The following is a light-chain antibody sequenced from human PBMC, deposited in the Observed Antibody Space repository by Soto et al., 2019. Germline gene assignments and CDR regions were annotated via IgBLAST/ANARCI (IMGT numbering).Light chain of an antibody. Sequence: DLVMTQSPLSLPVTPGEPASISCRSSQSLLHSNGYNYLDWYLQKPGQSPQLLIYWGSNRASGVPDRFSGSGSGTDFTLKINRVEAEDVGVYFCMQCLQSPPTFGQGTKVEIK. CDR3: MQCLQSPPT. CDR1: QSLLHSNGYNY. V-gene: IGKV2-28*01. J-gene: IGKJ1*01. CDR2: WGS.